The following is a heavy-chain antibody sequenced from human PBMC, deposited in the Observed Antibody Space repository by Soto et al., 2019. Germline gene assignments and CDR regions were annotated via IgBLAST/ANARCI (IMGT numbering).Heavy chain of an antibody. V-gene: IGHV3-23*01. Sequence: EVQLLESGGGLVQPGRSLRLSCAASGFTFSTNSMTWVRQAPGKGLEWVCGISGGGDSTHYADSVKGRFTISRDNSKNMVYLQMNSLTADDTAVYFCSKWDGYGDQWGQGTLVTVSS. CDR3: SKWDGYGDQ. CDR1: GFTFSTNS. CDR2: ISGGGDST. D-gene: IGHD5-12*01. J-gene: IGHJ5*02.